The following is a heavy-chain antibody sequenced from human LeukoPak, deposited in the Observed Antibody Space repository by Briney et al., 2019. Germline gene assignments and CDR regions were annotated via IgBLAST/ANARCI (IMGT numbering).Heavy chain of an antibody. CDR2: INHSGST. V-gene: IGHV4-34*01. J-gene: IGHJ4*02. Sequence: SETPCLTCAVYDGSFTGNYWSWIGQPPGKGLEWIGEINHSGSTNYNPSLKSRVTISVDTSKNQYSLKLSSVTAADTAVYYCARGFTMIVASLGYWGQGTLVTVSS. CDR1: DGSFTGNY. D-gene: IGHD3-22*01. CDR3: ARGFTMIVASLGY.